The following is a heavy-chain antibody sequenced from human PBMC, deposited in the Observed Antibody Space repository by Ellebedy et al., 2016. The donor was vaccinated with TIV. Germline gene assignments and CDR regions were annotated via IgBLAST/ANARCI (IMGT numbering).Heavy chain of an antibody. CDR3: TARYYYDSSGYYAY. D-gene: IGHD3-22*01. Sequence: SETLSLTCTVSGGSISSYYWSWIRQPPGKGLEWIGEINHSGSTNYNPSLKSRVTISVDTSKNQFSLKLSSVTAADTAVYYCTARYYYDSSGYYAYWGQGTLVTVSS. V-gene: IGHV4-34*01. CDR1: GGSISSYY. CDR2: INHSGST. J-gene: IGHJ4*02.